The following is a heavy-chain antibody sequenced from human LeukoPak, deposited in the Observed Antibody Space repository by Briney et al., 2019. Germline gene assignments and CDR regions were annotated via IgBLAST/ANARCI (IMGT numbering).Heavy chain of an antibody. J-gene: IGHJ3*02. CDR3: VRNTLGHYDAFDI. CDR2: IYYSGSI. V-gene: IGHV4-59*01. Sequence: PSETLSLTCTVSVGSISGYYWSWIRQPPGKGLEWIGYIYYSGSINYNSSLKSRVAISVDTSRNQFSLKLSSMTAADTAVYYCVRNTLGHYDAFDIWGQGTMVTVSS. CDR1: VGSISGYY. D-gene: IGHD1/OR15-1a*01.